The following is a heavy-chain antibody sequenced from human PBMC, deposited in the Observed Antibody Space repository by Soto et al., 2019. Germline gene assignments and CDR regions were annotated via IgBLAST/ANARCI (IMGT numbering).Heavy chain of an antibody. V-gene: IGHV1-69*06. Sequence: SVKVSCKASGGTFSSYAISWVRQAPGQGLEWMGGIIPIFGTANYAQKFQGRVTITADKSTSTAYMELSSLRSEDTAVYYCARGAKIVVLITGHYYYYGMDVWGQGTTVTVS. CDR1: GGTFSSYA. CDR3: ARGAKIVVLITGHYYYYGMDV. D-gene: IGHD3-22*01. CDR2: IIPIFGTA. J-gene: IGHJ6*02.